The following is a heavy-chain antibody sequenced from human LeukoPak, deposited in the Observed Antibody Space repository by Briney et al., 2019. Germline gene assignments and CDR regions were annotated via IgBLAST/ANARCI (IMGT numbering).Heavy chain of an antibody. CDR3: AIIYLIVEATTFDY. CDR2: ISDTGNT. V-gene: IGHV3-23*01. J-gene: IGHJ4*02. Sequence: GGSLRLSCAASGFTLSSYAMSWVRQAPGKGLEWVSAISDTGNTYHADSVKGRFTISRDNAKNSLYLQMNSLRAEDTAVYYCAIIYLIVEATTFDYWGQGTLVTVSS. CDR1: GFTLSSYA. D-gene: IGHD1-26*01.